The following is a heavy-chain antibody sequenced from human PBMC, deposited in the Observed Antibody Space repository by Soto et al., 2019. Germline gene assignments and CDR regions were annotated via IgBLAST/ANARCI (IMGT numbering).Heavy chain of an antibody. CDR3: TTDRCHYYDMDV. D-gene: IGHD4-17*01. Sequence: EVQLVESGGGLVKPGGSLRLSCAASGFTFTNAWMNWVRQAPGKGLEWVGRIKSKTDGGTRDYAAPVKGRFTISRDDSETTLYLQMNSLKSDDTAVYYCTTDRCHYYDMDVWGQGTTVTVSS. CDR1: GFTFTNAW. CDR2: IKSKTDGGTR. V-gene: IGHV3-15*07. J-gene: IGHJ6*02.